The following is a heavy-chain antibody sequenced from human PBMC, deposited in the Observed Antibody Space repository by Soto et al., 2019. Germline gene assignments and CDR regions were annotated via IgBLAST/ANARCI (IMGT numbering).Heavy chain of an antibody. J-gene: IGHJ6*02. V-gene: IGHV1-18*01. CDR3: ARVKYSPPYYYCYGMDV. CDR2: ISAYNGNT. CDR1: GYTFTSYG. D-gene: IGHD5-18*01. Sequence: QVQLVQSGAEVKKPGASVKVSCKASGYTFTSYGISWVRQAPGQGLEWMGWISAYNGNTNYAQKLQGRVTMTTDTSTSTDYMELRSLRSDDTAVYYCARVKYSPPYYYCYGMDVWGQGTMVTVSS.